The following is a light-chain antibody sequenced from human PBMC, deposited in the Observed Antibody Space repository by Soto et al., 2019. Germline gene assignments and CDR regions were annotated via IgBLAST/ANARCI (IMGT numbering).Light chain of an antibody. J-gene: IGKJ4*01. CDR1: QSVSSY. V-gene: IGKV3-15*01. CDR2: DTS. CDR3: QQYNNWLMLS. Sequence: ELVLTQSPATLSLSPGERATLSCRASQSVSSYLAWYQQKAGQAPRLLIYDTSNRATGVPARFSGSGSGTEFTLTISSLQSEDFAIYYCQQYNNWLMLSFGGGTKVDIK.